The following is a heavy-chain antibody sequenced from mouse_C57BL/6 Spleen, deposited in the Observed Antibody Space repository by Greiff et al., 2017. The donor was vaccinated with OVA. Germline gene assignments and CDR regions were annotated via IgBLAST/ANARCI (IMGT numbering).Heavy chain of an antibody. CDR1: GYTFTSYW. CDR2: IDPSDSET. D-gene: IGHD1-2*01. J-gene: IGHJ3*01. CDR3: AKSNYDGQAWFAY. Sequence: VQLQQPGAELVRPGSSVKLSCKASGYTFTSYWMHWVKQRPIQGLEWIGNIDPSDSETHYNQKFKDKATLTVDKSSSTAYMQLSSLTSEDSAVYYCAKSNYDGQAWFAYWGQGTLVTVSA. V-gene: IGHV1-52*01.